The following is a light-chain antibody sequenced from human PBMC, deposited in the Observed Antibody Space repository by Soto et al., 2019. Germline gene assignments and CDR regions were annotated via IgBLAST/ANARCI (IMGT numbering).Light chain of an antibody. V-gene: IGLV2-14*01. J-gene: IGLJ1*01. CDR2: EVN. CDR3: SSYTSSSTLWV. CDR1: SSDIGAYDY. Sequence: QSALTQPASLSGSPGQSITISCTGTSSDIGAYDYVSWFQQHPGKAPKLMISEVNNRPSGVSNRFSGSKSGNTAYLTISGLQAEDEADYYCSSYTSSSTLWVFGTGTKVTVL.